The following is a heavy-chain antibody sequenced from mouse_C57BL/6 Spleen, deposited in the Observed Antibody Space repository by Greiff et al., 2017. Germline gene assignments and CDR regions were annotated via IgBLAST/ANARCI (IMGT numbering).Heavy chain of an antibody. J-gene: IGHJ4*01. CDR1: GYAFSSSW. V-gene: IGHV1-82*01. CDR2: IYPGDGDT. D-gene: IGHD2-10*02. CDR3: ARTPLDYYAMDY. Sequence: VKLQQSGPELVKPGASVKISCKASGYAFSSSWMNWVKQRPGKGLEWIGRIYPGDGDTNYNGKFKGKATLTADKSSSTAYMQLSSLTSEDSAVYVCARTPLDYYAMDYWGQGTSVTVSS.